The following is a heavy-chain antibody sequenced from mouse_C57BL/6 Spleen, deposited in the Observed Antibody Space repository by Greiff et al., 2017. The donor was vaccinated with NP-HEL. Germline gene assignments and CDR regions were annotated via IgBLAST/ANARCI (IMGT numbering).Heavy chain of an antibody. CDR3: ARKGGTYYSNYVSYAMDY. CDR2: IWSGGST. D-gene: IGHD2-5*01. V-gene: IGHV2-2*01. J-gene: IGHJ4*01. Sequence: VQLKQSGPGLVQPSQSLSITCTVSGFSLTSYGVHWVRQSPGKGLEWLGVIWSGGSTDYNAAFISRLSISKDNSKSQVFFKMNSLQADDTAIYYCARKGGTYYSNYVSYAMDYWGQGTSVTVSS. CDR1: GFSLTSYG.